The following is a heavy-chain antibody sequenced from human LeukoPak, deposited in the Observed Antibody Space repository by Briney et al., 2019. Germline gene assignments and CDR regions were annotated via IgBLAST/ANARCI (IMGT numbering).Heavy chain of an antibody. J-gene: IGHJ4*02. V-gene: IGHV1-24*01. CDR1: GYALTELS. CDR3: ATEWSYYDSSGYSSY. Sequence: ASVKVSCKVSGYALTELSMHWVRQAPGEGLEWMGGFDPEDGETIYAQKFQGRVTMTEDTSTDTAYMELSSLRSEDTAVYYCATEWSYYDSSGYSSYWGQGTLVTVSS. D-gene: IGHD3-22*01. CDR2: FDPEDGET.